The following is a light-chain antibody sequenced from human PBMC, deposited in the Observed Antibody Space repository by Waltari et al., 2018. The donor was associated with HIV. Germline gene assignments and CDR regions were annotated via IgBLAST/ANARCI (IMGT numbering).Light chain of an antibody. V-gene: IGKV3-15*01. CDR1: QSVRSG. Sequence: EIVMTQSPATLSVSPGERATLSCRASQSVRSGLAWYQQKPGQPPRLLIYAASTRATGIPARFSGSGSGTEFTLTISSLQSEDFAVYYCQQYSEWPPFTFGGGTKVEIK. J-gene: IGKJ4*01. CDR3: QQYSEWPPFT. CDR2: AAS.